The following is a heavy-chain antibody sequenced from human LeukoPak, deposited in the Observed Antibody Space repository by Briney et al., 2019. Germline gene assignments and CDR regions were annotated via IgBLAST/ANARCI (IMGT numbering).Heavy chain of an antibody. J-gene: IGHJ4*02. CDR3: ARGQSMVRGVILRY. D-gene: IGHD3-10*01. CDR1: GYTFTGYY. V-gene: IGHV1-8*02. CDR2: INPNSGNT. Sequence: ASVKVSCKASGYTFTGYYMHWVRQAPGQGLEWMGWINPNSGNTGYAQKFQGRVTMTRNTSISTAYMELSSLRSEDTAVYYCARGQSMVRGVILRYWGQGTLVTVSS.